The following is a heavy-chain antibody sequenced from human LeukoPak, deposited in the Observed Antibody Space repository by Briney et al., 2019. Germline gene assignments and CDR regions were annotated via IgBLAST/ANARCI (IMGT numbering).Heavy chain of an antibody. CDR2: ISGSGGST. D-gene: IGHD6-13*01. CDR1: GFTFSSYA. V-gene: IGHV3-23*01. J-gene: IGHJ4*02. CDR3: AKDRGGIIAAAGCFDY. Sequence: GGSLRLSCAASGFTFSSYAMSWVRQAPGKGLEWVSAISGSGGSTYYADSVKGRFTISRDNSKNTLYLQMNSLRAEDTAVYYCAKDRGGIIAAAGCFDYWGQGTLVTVSS.